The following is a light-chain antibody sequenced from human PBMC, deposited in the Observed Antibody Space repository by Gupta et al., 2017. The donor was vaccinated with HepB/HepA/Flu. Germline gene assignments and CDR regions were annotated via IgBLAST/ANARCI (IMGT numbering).Light chain of an antibody. CDR2: ATS. J-gene: IGKJ5*01. CDR1: QGIRDD. V-gene: IGKV1-17*01. CDR3: LQQYSSPLT. Sequence: DIQMTQSPSSLYASVGDRVTIACRATQGIRDDLGWYQQKPGKAPKCLIYATSRGQSGVPSRFSGSGSEREFTLTISIRQREDFATYFCLQQYSSPLTFGQWTRLEIK.